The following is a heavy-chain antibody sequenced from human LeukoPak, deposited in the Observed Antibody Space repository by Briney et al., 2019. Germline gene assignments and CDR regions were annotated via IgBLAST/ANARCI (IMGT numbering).Heavy chain of an antibody. J-gene: IGHJ4*02. CDR1: GGSISSSSYY. D-gene: IGHD6-6*01. V-gene: IGHV4-39*01. Sequence: SETLSLTCTVSGGSISSSSYYWGWIRQPPGKGLEWIGSIYYSGSTYYNPSLKSRVTISVDTSKNQFSLKLSSVTAADTAVYYCAGLSIAARPRDYWGQGTLVTVSS. CDR3: AGLSIAARPRDY. CDR2: IYYSGST.